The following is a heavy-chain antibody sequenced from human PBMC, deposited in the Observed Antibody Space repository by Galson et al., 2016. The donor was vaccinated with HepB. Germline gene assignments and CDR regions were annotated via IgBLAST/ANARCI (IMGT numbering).Heavy chain of an antibody. CDR2: IDLQDSYT. CDR1: GYTFTNYW. D-gene: IGHD6-19*01. V-gene: IGHV5-10-1*01. J-gene: IGHJ4*02. Sequence: QSGAEVKKPGETLRISCKASGYTFTNYWISWVRQVSGKGLEYMGRIDLQDSYTDYSPSFKSHVTISGDTSTNTVYLQWSSLKASDTANYCCARMPTSGWYSDYWGQGTLVTVSS. CDR3: ARMPTSGWYSDY.